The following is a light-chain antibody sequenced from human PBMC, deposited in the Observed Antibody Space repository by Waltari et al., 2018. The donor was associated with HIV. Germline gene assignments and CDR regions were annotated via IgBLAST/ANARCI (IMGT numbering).Light chain of an antibody. Sequence: SSRLTQPPSVSVAPGETATITCGAINLETKSVHWYQQKAGQAPVVVISYETDRPAGIAERFSGFNSGHSATLIISRVGAGDEADYYCQVWDSATDHVLFGGGTRLTVL. CDR3: QVWDSATDHVL. CDR1: NLETKS. CDR2: YET. J-gene: IGLJ2*01. V-gene: IGLV3-21*04.